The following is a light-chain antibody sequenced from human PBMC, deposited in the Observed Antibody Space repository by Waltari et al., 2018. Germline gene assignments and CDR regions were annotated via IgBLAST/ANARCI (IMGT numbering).Light chain of an antibody. CDR1: SGHSSNV. CDR2: VNSDGSH. Sequence: QLVLTQSHSASASLGASVKLTCHPRSGHSSNVIAWLQQRPEKCPRYLMKVNSDGSHSKGDEIPDRFAGSRSGAERYLTSSNRQSEDEADYFCRTGGHGTWVFGGGTTLTFL. CDR3: RTGGHGTWV. J-gene: IGLJ3*02. V-gene: IGLV4-69*01.